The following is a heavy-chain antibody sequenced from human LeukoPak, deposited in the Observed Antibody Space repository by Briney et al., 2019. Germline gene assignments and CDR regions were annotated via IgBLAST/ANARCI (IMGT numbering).Heavy chain of an antibody. V-gene: IGHV1-46*01. D-gene: IGHD1-20*01. CDR3: ARSYNWNAECDP. CDR2: INPSGGST. J-gene: IGHJ5*02. CDR1: GYTFTSYY. Sequence: ASVNVSCTASGYTFTSYYMHWVRQAPGQGLEWMGIINPSGGSTSYAQKFQGRVTMTRDTSTSTVYMELSSLRSEDTAVYYCARSYNWNAECDPWGREPWSPSPQ.